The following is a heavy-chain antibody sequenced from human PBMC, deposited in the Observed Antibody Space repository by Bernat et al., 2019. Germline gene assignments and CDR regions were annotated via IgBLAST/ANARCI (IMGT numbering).Heavy chain of an antibody. D-gene: IGHD2/OR15-2a*01. CDR2: ISGSGATT. V-gene: IGHV3-23*01. CDR1: GFTFSTYA. Sequence: EVQLLESGGGLVQPGGSLRLSCAASGFTFSTYAMTWVRQAPGKGLEWVSVISGSGATTYYADSVKGRFTISRDNSKNTLYLQMNSLRAEDTAVYYCAKKYCSSITCYHDYWGQGTLATVSS. J-gene: IGHJ4*02. CDR3: AKKYCSSITCYHDY.